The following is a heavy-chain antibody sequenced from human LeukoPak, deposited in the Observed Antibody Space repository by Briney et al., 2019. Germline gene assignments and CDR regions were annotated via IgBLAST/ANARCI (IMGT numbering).Heavy chain of an antibody. Sequence: GGSLRLSCAASGFTFSSYEMNWVRQAPGKRLEWASYISSSGSTIYYADSVKGRFTISRDNAKNSLYLQMNSLRAEDTAVYYCARKGCSSTSCYRYYYYGMDVWGKGTTVTVSS. V-gene: IGHV3-48*03. CDR2: ISSSGSTI. D-gene: IGHD2-2*01. J-gene: IGHJ6*04. CDR1: GFTFSSYE. CDR3: ARKGCSSTSCYRYYYYGMDV.